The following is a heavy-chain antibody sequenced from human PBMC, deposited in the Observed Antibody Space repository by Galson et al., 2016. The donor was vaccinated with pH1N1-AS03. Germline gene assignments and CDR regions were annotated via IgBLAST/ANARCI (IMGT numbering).Heavy chain of an antibody. V-gene: IGHV3-30*01. J-gene: IGHJ6*03. CDR3: ARDHDFWTGYSGGYYYYIDV. D-gene: IGHD3/OR15-3a*01. Sequence: SLRLSCAASGFTFSSYAMHWVRQAPGKGLEWVAVITYDGSDKYYGDSVKGRFTISRDNYKNTLYLQMNSLRAEDTAVYYCARDHDFWTGYSGGYYYYIDVWGKGTTVTVSS. CDR2: ITYDGSDK. CDR1: GFTFSSYA.